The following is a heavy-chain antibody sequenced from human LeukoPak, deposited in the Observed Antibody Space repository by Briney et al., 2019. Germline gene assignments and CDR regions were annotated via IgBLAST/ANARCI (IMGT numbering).Heavy chain of an antibody. D-gene: IGHD2/OR15-2a*01. CDR3: AAVTLSNSY. CDR2: ISYGGSNK. CDR1: GFTFSSYG. Sequence: GGSLRLSCAASGFTFSSYGMHWVRQAPGKGLEWVAVISYGGSNKYYADSVKGRFTISRDNSKNTLYLQMNSLRAEDTAVYYCAAVTLSNSYWGQGTLVTVSS. J-gene: IGHJ4*02. V-gene: IGHV3-30*03.